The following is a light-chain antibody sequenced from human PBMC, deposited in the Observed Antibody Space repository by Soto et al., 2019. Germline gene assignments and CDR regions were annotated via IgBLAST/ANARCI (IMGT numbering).Light chain of an antibody. J-gene: IGKJ5*01. CDR2: RAS. Sequence: IALTQSPATVSVSPGDRVTLSCWASQNIYSNLGWYQQRPGQAPRLILYRASARPTGIPARFSGSGSGTDFTLPISSLEPEDFAVYYCQQRSNWPPITLGQGTRLEIK. CDR1: QNIYSN. CDR3: QQRSNWPPIT. V-gene: IGKV3-11*01.